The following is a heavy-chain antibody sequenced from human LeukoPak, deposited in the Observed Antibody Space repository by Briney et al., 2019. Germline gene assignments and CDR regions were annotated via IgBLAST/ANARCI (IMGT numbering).Heavy chain of an antibody. J-gene: IGHJ4*02. D-gene: IGHD4-11*01. CDR3: AREWQYQFDY. CDR1: GGSITNTNYY. CDR2: VYHSGIT. Sequence: SETLSLTCTVSGGSITNTNYYWAWIRQPPGEGLEWIGSVYHSGITYYTPSFKSRVPISVDTSKNQFSLKVTSVTAADTAVYYCAREWQYQFDYWGQGSLVTVSS. V-gene: IGHV4-39*07.